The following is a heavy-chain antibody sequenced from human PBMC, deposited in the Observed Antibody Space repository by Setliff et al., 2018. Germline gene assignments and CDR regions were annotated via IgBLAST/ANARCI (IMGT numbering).Heavy chain of an antibody. CDR3: ARAPGRNIRGDY. J-gene: IGHJ4*02. V-gene: IGHV4-34*01. CDR1: GGTFSDYY. D-gene: IGHD3-10*01. Sequence: PSETLSLTCAAYGGTFSDYYWTWIRQPPGKGLEWIGEINHSGTTNYHPSLRSRVTISVDTSKNQFSLKLKSVTAADTAVYYCARAPGRNIRGDYWGQGSLVTVSS. CDR2: INHSGTT.